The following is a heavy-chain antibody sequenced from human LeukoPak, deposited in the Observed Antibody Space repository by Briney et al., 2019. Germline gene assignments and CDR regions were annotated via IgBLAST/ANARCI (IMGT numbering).Heavy chain of an antibody. J-gene: IGHJ4*02. Sequence: SETLSLTCAVYGGSFSGYYWSWIRQPAGKGLEWIGRIYTSGSTNYNPSLKSRVTMSVDTSKNQFSLKLSSATAADTAVYYCARDTRLGELEYWGQGTLVTVSS. CDR3: ARDTRLGELEY. CDR2: IYTSGST. CDR1: GGSFSGYY. D-gene: IGHD3-10*01. V-gene: IGHV4-4*07.